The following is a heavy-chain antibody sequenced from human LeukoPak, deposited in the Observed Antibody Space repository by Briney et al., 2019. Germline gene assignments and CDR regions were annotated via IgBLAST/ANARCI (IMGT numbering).Heavy chain of an antibody. CDR1: GGSISSSNYY. J-gene: IGHJ3*02. Sequence: SETLSLTCTVSGGSISSSNYYWAWIRQPPGKGLEWIGSIYYSGSTYYNPSLKSRVTISVDTSKNQFSLKLSSVTAADTAVYYCARGPVGGTTYNDGDAFDIWGQGTMVTVSS. CDR2: IYYSGST. V-gene: IGHV4-39*07. CDR3: ARGPVGGTTYNDGDAFDI. D-gene: IGHD1-7*01.